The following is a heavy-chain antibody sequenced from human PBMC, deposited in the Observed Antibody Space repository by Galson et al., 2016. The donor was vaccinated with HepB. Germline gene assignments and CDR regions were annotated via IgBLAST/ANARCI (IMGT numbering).Heavy chain of an antibody. V-gene: IGHV3-48*02. Sequence: SLRPSCAASGFTFSPYTMNWVRQAPGKGLEWVAKISSSSADISFADTVKGRFTISRHNAKNSLYLQMKSLRDEDTAVYFCARTSYSYDTSDYSEAIYFDYWGQGTLVSVSS. J-gene: IGHJ4*02. D-gene: IGHD4-11*01. CDR2: ISSSSADI. CDR3: ARTSYSYDTSDYSEAIYFDY. CDR1: GFTFSPYT.